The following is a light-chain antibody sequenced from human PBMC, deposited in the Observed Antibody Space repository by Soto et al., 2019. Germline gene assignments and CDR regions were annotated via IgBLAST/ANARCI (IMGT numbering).Light chain of an antibody. V-gene: IGKV3-20*01. Sequence: EIVLTQSPGTLSLSPGERVTLSCRASQSVSSSFLAWYQQKPGQAPRLLFYAASTRATGVPDRFSGSGSETDFSLTISRLEPEDFAIYYCQQYDASPITFGQGTRLEIK. CDR3: QQYDASPIT. CDR2: AAS. CDR1: QSVSSSF. J-gene: IGKJ5*01.